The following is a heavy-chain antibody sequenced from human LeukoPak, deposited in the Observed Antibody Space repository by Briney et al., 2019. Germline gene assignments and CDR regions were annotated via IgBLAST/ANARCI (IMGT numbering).Heavy chain of an antibody. CDR3: ASQRPGYSHFDY. Sequence: SETLSLTCTVSGGSISGYYWSWIRQPPGKGLECIGYIYYSGSTNYNPSLKSRVTISVDTSKNQFSLKLSSVTAADTAVYYCASQRPGYSHFDYWGQGTLVTVSS. CDR2: IYYSGST. J-gene: IGHJ4*02. V-gene: IGHV4-59*01. D-gene: IGHD5-24*01. CDR1: GGSISGYY.